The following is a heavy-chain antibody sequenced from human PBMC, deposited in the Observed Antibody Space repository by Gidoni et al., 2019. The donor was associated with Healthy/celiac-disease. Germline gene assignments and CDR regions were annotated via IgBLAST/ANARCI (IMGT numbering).Heavy chain of an antibody. D-gene: IGHD1-26*01. Sequence: EVQLVESGGGLVKPGGSLRLSCAASGFPFRKAWMNWVRQAPGTGLEWVGRIKSKTDGWTTDYAAPVKGRFTISRDDSKNTLYLQMNSLKTEDTAVYYCTTDGGIVGATSPWDFDYWGQGTLVTVSS. J-gene: IGHJ4*02. CDR3: TTDGGIVGATSPWDFDY. V-gene: IGHV3-15*07. CDR2: IKSKTDGWTT. CDR1: GFPFRKAW.